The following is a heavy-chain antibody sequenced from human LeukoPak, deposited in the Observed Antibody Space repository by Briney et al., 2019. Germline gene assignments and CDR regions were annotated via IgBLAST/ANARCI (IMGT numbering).Heavy chain of an antibody. Sequence: GSLRLSRAVSGFTFSSSWMHWVRQAPGKGLVWVSHIKTDGSTTAYADSVKGRFTISRDNAKNTLYLQMNSLRAEDTGVYYCARGNQQLPRSTPDYWGQGTLVTVSS. V-gene: IGHV3-74*01. CDR3: ARGNQQLPRSTPDY. D-gene: IGHD2-2*01. CDR1: GFTFSSSW. CDR2: IKTDGSTT. J-gene: IGHJ4*02.